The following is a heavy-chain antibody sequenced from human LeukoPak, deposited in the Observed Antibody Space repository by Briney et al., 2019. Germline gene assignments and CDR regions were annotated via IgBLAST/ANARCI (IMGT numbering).Heavy chain of an antibody. D-gene: IGHD1-1*01. V-gene: IGHV3-20*04. J-gene: IGHJ3*02. CDR2: INWNGGST. CDR3: ARGGLIQRHAFDI. CDR1: GFTFDDYG. Sequence: GGSLRLSCAASGFTFDDYGMSWVRQAPGKGLEWVSRINWNGGSTGNADSVKGRFTISRDNAKNSLYLQMNSLRGEDTALYYCARGGLIQRHAFDIWGQGTMVTVSS.